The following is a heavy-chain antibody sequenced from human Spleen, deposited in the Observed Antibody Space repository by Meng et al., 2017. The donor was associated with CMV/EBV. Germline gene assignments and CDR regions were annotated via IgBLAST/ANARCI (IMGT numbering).Heavy chain of an antibody. Sequence: ASVKVSCKTSGYTFTSYGISWVRQAPGQGLEWMGWISVYTDNTSSAQKFQGRLTMTTDTSTNTAYMELTSLTSDDTGVYYCVRDFITVALGSHRFPYSYYGMDVWGQGTTVTVSS. J-gene: IGHJ6*02. V-gene: IGHV1-18*04. D-gene: IGHD1-20*01. CDR2: ISVYTDNT. CDR3: VRDFITVALGSHRFPYSYYGMDV. CDR1: GYTFTSYG.